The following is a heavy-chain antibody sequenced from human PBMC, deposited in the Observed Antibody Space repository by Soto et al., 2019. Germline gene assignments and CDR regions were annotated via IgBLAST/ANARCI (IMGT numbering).Heavy chain of an antibody. CDR3: ARAQGGSGSYYGTGYGMDV. V-gene: IGHV4-30-2*01. J-gene: IGHJ6*02. CDR1: GGSISSGGYS. CDR2: IYHSGST. Sequence: SETLSLTCAVSGGSISSGGYSWSWIRQPPGKGLEWIGYIYHSGSTYYNPSLKSRVTISVDRSKNQFSLKLSSVTAADTAVYYCARAQGGSGSYYGTGYGMDVWGQGTTVTVSS. D-gene: IGHD3-10*01.